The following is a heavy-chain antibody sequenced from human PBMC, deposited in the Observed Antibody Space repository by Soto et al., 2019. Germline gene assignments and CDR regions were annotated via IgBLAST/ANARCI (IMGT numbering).Heavy chain of an antibody. V-gene: IGHV1-69*14. CDR3: ARDNDRLQLGGNYYYMLDV. CDR1: GGTFSSSA. CDR2: IIPLFRTP. Sequence: QVQLVQSGAEMKEPGSSVKVSCKTSGGTFSSSAISWLRQAPGQGLEWMGGIIPLFRTPDYAQKFQGRVTIAADKSTSTDYMALSSLRSEDTAVYYCARDNDRLQLGGNYYYMLDVWGQGTTITVSS. J-gene: IGHJ6*02. D-gene: IGHD4-4*01.